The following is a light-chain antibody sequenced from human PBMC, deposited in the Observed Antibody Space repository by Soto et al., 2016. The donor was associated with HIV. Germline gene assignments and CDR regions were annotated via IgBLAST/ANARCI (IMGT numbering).Light chain of an antibody. Sequence: SYELTQSPSVSVAPGKTARIACGGNNIGSKSVHWYQQKPDQAPVLVVYDDSDRPSGIPERFSGSNSGNTATLTISRVEAGDEADYYCQVWDSSSDHLYVFGTGTKVTVL. CDR1: NIGSKS. V-gene: IGLV3-21*03. CDR3: QVWDSSSDHLYV. J-gene: IGLJ1*01. CDR2: DDS.